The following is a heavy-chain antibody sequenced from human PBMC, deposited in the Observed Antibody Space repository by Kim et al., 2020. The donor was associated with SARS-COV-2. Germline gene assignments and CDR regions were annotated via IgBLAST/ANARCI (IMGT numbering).Heavy chain of an antibody. CDR2: IYSGSST. D-gene: IGHD6-13*01. CDR1: GFTVSSNY. CDR3: ASPDNSIAATGIFNY. J-gene: IGHJ4*02. Sequence: EGSLRLSCAASGFTVSSNYMSWVRQAPGKGLEWVSVIYSGSSTYYADSVKGRFTISRDNSKNTLYLQMNSLRAEDTAVYYCASPDNSIAATGIFNYWGQG. V-gene: IGHV3-66*01.